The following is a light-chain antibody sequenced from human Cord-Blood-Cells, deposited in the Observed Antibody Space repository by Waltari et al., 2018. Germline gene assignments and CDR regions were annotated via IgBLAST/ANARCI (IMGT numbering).Light chain of an antibody. J-gene: IGKJ1*01. CDR2: WAS. Sequence: DIVMTQSPDSLAVSLGERATINCKSSQSVLYSSNNKNYLAWYQQKPGQPHKLLIYWASTREDGVPDRLSGSGSGTDFALSISSLQAEDVAVYYCQQYYSTPAFGQGTKVEIK. V-gene: IGKV4-1*01. CDR1: QSVLYSSNNKNY. CDR3: QQYYSTPA.